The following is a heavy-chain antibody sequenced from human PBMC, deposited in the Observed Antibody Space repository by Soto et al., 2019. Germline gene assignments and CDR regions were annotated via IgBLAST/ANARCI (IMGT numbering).Heavy chain of an antibody. Sequence: SETLSLTCTVSGGSISSGGYYWSWIRQHPGKGLEWIGYIYYSGSTYYNPSLKSRVTISVDTSKNQFSLKLSSVTAADTAVYYCARVPNYYDSSGYFDPWGQGTLVTVSS. D-gene: IGHD3-22*01. CDR3: ARVPNYYDSSGYFDP. CDR2: IYYSGST. J-gene: IGHJ5*02. V-gene: IGHV4-31*03. CDR1: GGSISSGGYY.